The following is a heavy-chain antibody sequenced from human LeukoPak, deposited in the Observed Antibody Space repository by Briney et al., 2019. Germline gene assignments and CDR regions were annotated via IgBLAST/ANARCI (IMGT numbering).Heavy chain of an antibody. Sequence: PSETLSLTCAVYGGSFSGYYWSWIRQPSEKGLVWIGELNDTGSTNYNPSLKSRVTISVDTSKNQFSLKLSSVTAADTAVYYCASSGVLDYYDILTGYGNLYFDYWGQGTLVTVSS. CDR2: LNDTGST. V-gene: IGHV4-34*01. J-gene: IGHJ4*02. D-gene: IGHD3-9*01. CDR3: ASSGVLDYYDILTGYGNLYFDY. CDR1: GGSFSGYY.